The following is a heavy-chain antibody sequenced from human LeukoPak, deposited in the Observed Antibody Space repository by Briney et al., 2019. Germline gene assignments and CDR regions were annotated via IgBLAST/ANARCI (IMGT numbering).Heavy chain of an antibody. J-gene: IGHJ6*02. V-gene: IGHV3-64*01. CDR1: GFTFSSCG. CDR2: ISSNGGST. CDR3: ARVVDDKYGMDV. Sequence: GRSLRLSCAASGFTFSSCGMHWVRQAPGKGLEYVSAISSNGGSTYYANSVKGRFTISRDNSKNTLYLQMGSLRAEDMAVYYCARVVDDKYGMDVWGQGTTVTVSS. D-gene: IGHD2-15*01.